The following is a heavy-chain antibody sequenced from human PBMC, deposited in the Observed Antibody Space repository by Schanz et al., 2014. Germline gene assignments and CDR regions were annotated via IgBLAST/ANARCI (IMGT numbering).Heavy chain of an antibody. CDR2: IYHSGNT. Sequence: QVQLQESGPGLVKPSGTLSLTCAVSGASISSSNWWSWVRQPPGKGLEWIGEIYHSGNTNYNASLKSRVTISVNKSKNQFSVKVRSVTAADAAVYYCARDSLRGASGGCGMDVWGQGTTVTVSS. D-gene: IGHD6-13*01. CDR3: ARDSLRGASGGCGMDV. CDR1: GASISSSNW. V-gene: IGHV4-4*02. J-gene: IGHJ6*02.